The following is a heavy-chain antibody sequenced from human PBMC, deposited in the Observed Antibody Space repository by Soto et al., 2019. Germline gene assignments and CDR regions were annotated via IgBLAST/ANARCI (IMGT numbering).Heavy chain of an antibody. CDR2: INAGNGNT. J-gene: IGHJ6*02. Sequence: ASVKVSCKASGYTFTSYAMHWVRQAPGQRLEWMGWINAGNGNTKYSQKFQGRVTITRDTSASTAYMELSSLRSEDTAVYYCAIDHGWTYDYYGMDVWGQGTRVTVSS. D-gene: IGHD6-19*01. CDR1: GYTFTSYA. V-gene: IGHV1-3*01. CDR3: AIDHGWTYDYYGMDV.